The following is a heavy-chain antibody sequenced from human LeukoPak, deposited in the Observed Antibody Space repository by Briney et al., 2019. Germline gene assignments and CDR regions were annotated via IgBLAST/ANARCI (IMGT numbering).Heavy chain of an antibody. V-gene: IGHV1-2*02. CDR1: GNTFTDYY. Sequence: ASVKVSCKASGNTFTDYYIHWVRQAPGQGSEWMGWNNANSGGANYAQKFQGRVTMTRDTSISTAYMELSRLRSDDTAVYYCASLDAVDIWGQGTMVTVSS. CDR2: NNANSGGA. CDR3: ASLDAVDI. J-gene: IGHJ3*02.